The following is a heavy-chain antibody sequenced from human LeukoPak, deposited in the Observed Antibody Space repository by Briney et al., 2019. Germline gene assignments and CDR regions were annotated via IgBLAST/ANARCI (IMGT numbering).Heavy chain of an antibody. CDR3: ARTSHSGYMVRGVLYYGRDV. CDR2: VHYTGST. V-gene: IGHV4-39*01. CDR1: GGSISGDGYH. J-gene: IGHJ6*02. Sequence: SETLSLTCSVSGGSISGDGYHWGWIRRPPGKGLEWLGSVHYTGSTCYKTSLKSRLTVDMDTSRNQFSLRLSSVTAAGTAGAYCARTSHSGYMVRGVLYYGRDVWGQGTTVTVSS. D-gene: IGHD3-10*01.